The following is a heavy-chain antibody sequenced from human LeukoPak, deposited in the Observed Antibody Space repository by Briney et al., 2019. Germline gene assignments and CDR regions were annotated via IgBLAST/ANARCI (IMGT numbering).Heavy chain of an antibody. V-gene: IGHV1-69*06. Sequence: GSSVKVSCKASGGTFSSYAISWVRQAPGQGLEWMGGIIPIFGTTNYAQKFQGRVTITADKSTSTAYMELSSLRSEDTAVYYCASKTGDRGVGAFDIWGQGTMVTVSS. D-gene: IGHD7-27*01. CDR2: IIPIFGTT. CDR1: GGTFSSYA. CDR3: ASKTGDRGVGAFDI. J-gene: IGHJ3*02.